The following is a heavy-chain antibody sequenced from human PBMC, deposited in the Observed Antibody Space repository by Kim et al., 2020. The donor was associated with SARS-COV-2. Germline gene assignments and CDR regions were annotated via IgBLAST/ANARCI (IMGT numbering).Heavy chain of an antibody. CDR1: GYTFTDYY. J-gene: IGHJ6*02. D-gene: IGHD6-13*01. CDR2: INPNSGGT. Sequence: ASVKVSCKASGYTFTDYYIHWVRQAPGQGLEWMGWINPNSGGTNYAQKFQGRVTMTRDTSITTAYMDLSRLRSDDTAVYYCARRKQVVSYYYYYGMDVWGPGTTVTVSS. CDR3: ARRKQVVSYYYYYGMDV. V-gene: IGHV1-2*02.